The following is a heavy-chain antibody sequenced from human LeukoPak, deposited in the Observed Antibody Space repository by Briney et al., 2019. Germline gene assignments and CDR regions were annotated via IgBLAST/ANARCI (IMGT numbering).Heavy chain of an antibody. CDR3: ASGRDHGEGIAPY. V-gene: IGHV3-48*03. CDR2: ISSSVSNTI. CDR1: GVNFNIYE. J-gene: IGHJ4*02. D-gene: IGHD6-13*01. Sequence: PGGSLRLSCAASGVNFNIYEMNWVRQAPGKGLEWVSYISSSVSNTIYYADSVKGRFTISRDNAKNSLYLQMNSLRAEDTAVYYCASGRDHGEGIAPYWGQGTLVTVSP.